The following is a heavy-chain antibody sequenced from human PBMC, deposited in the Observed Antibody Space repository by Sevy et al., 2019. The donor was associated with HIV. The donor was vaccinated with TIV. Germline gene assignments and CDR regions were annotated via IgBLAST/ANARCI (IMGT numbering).Heavy chain of an antibody. CDR1: GFTFSDYY. CDR3: ARDHVKDGDLGDYYYYAMDV. Sequence: GGSLGLSCAASGFTFSDYYMSWIRQAPGKGLEWISYISGSDSTIYYADSVKGRFTISRDNAKNSLYLQMNSLRPEDTAVYYCARDHVKDGDLGDYYYYAMDVWGQGTTVTVSS. V-gene: IGHV3-11*01. J-gene: IGHJ6*02. CDR2: ISGSDSTI. D-gene: IGHD4-17*01.